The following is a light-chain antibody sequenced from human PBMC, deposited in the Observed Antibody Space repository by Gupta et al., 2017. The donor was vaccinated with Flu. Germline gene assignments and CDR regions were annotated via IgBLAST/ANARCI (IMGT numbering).Light chain of an antibody. CDR2: AAS. Sequence: DIQMTQSPSSLSASVGDRVTITCRASQGISNYLAWYQQKPGKVPKLLIHAASTLQSGVPSRFSGGGSGTDFTLTISSLQPDDVATYYCLKDYSVPHTFGQGTKVEIK. CDR1: QGISNY. J-gene: IGKJ1*01. V-gene: IGKV1-27*01. CDR3: LKDYSVPHT.